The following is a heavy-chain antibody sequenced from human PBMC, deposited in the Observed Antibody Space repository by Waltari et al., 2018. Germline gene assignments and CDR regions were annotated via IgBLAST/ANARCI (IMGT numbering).Heavy chain of an antibody. Sequence: EVQLLESGGGLVQPGGSLRLSCTVSGFTFRDYARTWVRQAPGKGLEWFVLVVRMVAATYYADSVKGRFSISRDNSRNTLYLQMNSLRAEDTAMYYCAKRGAPGELWFFDYWGQGNLVTVSS. CDR2: VVRMVAAT. D-gene: IGHD2-21*01. J-gene: IGHJ4*02. V-gene: IGHV3-23*01. CDR1: GFTFRDYA. CDR3: AKRGAPGELWFFDY.